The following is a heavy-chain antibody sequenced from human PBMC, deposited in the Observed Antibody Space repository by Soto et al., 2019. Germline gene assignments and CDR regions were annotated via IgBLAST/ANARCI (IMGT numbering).Heavy chain of an antibody. CDR2: IIPIFGTA. J-gene: IGHJ5*02. CDR3: ARHWGDGCGGDCYDGPNWFDP. V-gene: IGHV1-69*13. CDR1: GGTFSSYA. D-gene: IGHD2-21*02. Sequence: ASVKVSCKASGGTFSSYAISWVRQAPGQGLEWMGGIIPIFGTANYAQKFQGRVTITADESTSTAYMELSSLRSEDTAVYYCARHWGDGCGGDCYDGPNWFDPWGQGTLVTVSS.